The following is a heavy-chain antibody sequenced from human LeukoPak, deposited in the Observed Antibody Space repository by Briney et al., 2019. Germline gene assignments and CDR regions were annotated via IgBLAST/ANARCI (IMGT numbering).Heavy chain of an antibody. Sequence: PGGSLRLSCAASGFTFSDYYMSWIRQAPGKGLEWVSYISSSGSTIYYADSVKGRFTISRDNAKNSLYLQMNSLRAEDTAVYYCARPPTTYYYDSTDYWGQGTLVTVSS. CDR2: ISSSGSTI. CDR1: GFTFSDYY. CDR3: ARPPTTYYYDSTDY. J-gene: IGHJ4*02. V-gene: IGHV3-11*04. D-gene: IGHD3-22*01.